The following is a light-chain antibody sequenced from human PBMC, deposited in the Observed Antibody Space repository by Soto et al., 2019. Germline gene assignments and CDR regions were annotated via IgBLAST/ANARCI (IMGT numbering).Light chain of an antibody. V-gene: IGKV1-39*01. CDR1: QSISNY. CDR2: AAS. Sequence: DIQMTQSPSSLSASVGDRVTITCRASQSISNYLNWYQQKPGKAPKLLIYAASSLQSGVPSRFSSSASGTDITLTISSLQPEDFANYYCQQSYSTPPTFGQGTKVEIK. J-gene: IGKJ1*01. CDR3: QQSYSTPPT.